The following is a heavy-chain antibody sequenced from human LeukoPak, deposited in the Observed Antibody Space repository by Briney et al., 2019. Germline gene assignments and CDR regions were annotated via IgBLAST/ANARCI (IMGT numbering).Heavy chain of an antibody. D-gene: IGHD3-22*01. V-gene: IGHV1-69*05. CDR1: GGTFSSYA. CDR3: VSEGDEGYLLDAFDI. CDR2: IIPIFGTA. Sequence: SVKVSCKASGGTFSSYAISWVRQAPGQGLEGMGRIIPIFGTANYAQKFQGRVTITTDESTSTAYMELSNLTSEDTAVYYCVSEGDEGYLLDAFDIWGQGTMVTVSS. J-gene: IGHJ3*02.